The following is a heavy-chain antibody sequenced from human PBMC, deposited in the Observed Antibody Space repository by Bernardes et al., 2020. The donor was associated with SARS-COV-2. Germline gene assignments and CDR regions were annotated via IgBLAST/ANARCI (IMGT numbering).Heavy chain of an antibody. CDR3: ARGTVRSTSYYDILTGYYGLYDY. Sequence: ASVKVSCKASGYTFTSYGISWVRQAPGQRLEWMGWISAYNGNTNYAQKFQGRVTMTTDTSTSTAYMELRSLRSDDTAVYYCARGTVRSTSYYDILTGYYGLYDYWGQGTLVTVSS. D-gene: IGHD3-9*01. CDR1: GYTFTSYG. V-gene: IGHV1-18*01. J-gene: IGHJ4*02. CDR2: ISAYNGNT.